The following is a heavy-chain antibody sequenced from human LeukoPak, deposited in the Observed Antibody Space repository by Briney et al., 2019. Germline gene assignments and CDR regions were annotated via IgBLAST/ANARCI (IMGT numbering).Heavy chain of an antibody. Sequence: GGSLRLSCAASGFTFGSYAMHWVRQAPGKGLEYVSAISSNGGSTYYANSVKGRFTISRDNSKNTLYLQMGSLRAEDMAVYYCAGHCSSTSCLGDAFDIWGQGTMVTVSS. CDR1: GFTFGSYA. CDR3: AGHCSSTSCLGDAFDI. CDR2: ISSNGGST. D-gene: IGHD2-2*01. V-gene: IGHV3-64*01. J-gene: IGHJ3*02.